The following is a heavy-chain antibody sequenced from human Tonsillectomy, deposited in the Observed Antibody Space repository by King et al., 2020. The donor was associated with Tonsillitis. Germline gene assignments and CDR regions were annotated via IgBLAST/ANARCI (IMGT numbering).Heavy chain of an antibody. V-gene: IGHV3-15*01. D-gene: IGHD6-6*01. CDR1: GFTFSNAW. J-gene: IGHJ4*02. Sequence: VQLVESGGGLVKPGGSLRLSCAASGFTFSNAWMSWVRQAPGKGLEWRGRIKSKTDGGTTDYAAPVKGRFTISRDNSKNTLYLQMNSLKTEDTAVYYCTTVSMAALSYWGQGTLVTVSS. CDR2: IKSKTDGGTT. CDR3: TTVSMAALSY.